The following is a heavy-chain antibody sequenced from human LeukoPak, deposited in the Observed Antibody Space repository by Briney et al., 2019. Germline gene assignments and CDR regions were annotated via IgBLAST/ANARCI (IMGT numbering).Heavy chain of an antibody. D-gene: IGHD3-16*02. J-gene: IGHJ6*02. CDR2: IYTSGST. Sequence: SQTLSLTCTVSGGSISSGSYYWSWIRQPAGKGLEWIGRIYTSGSTNYNPSLKSRVTISVDTSKNQFSLKLSSVTAADTAVYYCASLYQAANYYYGMDVWGQGTTVTVSS. CDR3: ASLYQAANYYYGMDV. CDR1: GGSISSGSYY. V-gene: IGHV4-61*02.